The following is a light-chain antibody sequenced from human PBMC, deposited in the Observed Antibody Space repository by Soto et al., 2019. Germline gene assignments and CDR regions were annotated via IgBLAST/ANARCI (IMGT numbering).Light chain of an antibody. Sequence: QSVLTQPPSASGTPGPRVTISCSGSSSNIGSKTVNWYQQLPGTVPKLLIYNSYQRPSGVPDRFSGSKSGTSASLAISGLQSEDEADYCSAAHQDRQNVYAFRSGTKVTV. J-gene: IGLJ1*01. CDR1: SSNIGSKT. V-gene: IGLV1-44*01. CDR3: AAHQDRQNVYA. CDR2: NSY.